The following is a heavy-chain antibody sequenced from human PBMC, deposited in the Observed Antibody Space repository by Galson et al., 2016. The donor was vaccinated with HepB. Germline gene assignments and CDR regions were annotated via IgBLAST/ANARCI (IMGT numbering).Heavy chain of an antibody. J-gene: IGHJ6*02. CDR1: GDSVSSNSAA. V-gene: IGHV6-1*01. Sequence: CAISGDSVSSNSAAWNWIRQSPSRGLEWLGRTYYRSKWYNDYAVSVKGRITVSSDTSKKQFSLHLNPVTPEDTAVYYCARIIATDDLYGVDVWGQGTTVTVSS. D-gene: IGHD6-13*01. CDR2: TYYRSKWYN. CDR3: ARIIATDDLYGVDV.